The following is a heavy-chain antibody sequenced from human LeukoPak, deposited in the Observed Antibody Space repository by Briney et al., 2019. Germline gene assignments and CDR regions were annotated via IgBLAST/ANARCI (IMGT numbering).Heavy chain of an antibody. CDR1: GFTFDDYA. J-gene: IGHJ4*02. V-gene: IGHV3-9*01. D-gene: IGHD3-3*01. CDR2: ISWNSGTI. CDR3: AKDRLYDFWSGYFIH. Sequence: GRSLRLSCAASGFTFDDYAIHWVRQAPGKGLEWVSGISWNSGTIGYADSVKGRFTISRDNAKNSLYLQMNSLRAEDTAVYYCAKDRLYDFWSGYFIHWGQGTLVTVSS.